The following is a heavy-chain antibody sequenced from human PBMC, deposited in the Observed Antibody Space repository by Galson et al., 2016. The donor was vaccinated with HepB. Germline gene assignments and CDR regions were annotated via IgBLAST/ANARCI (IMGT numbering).Heavy chain of an antibody. CDR2: ISFDGSNK. J-gene: IGHJ6*02. D-gene: IGHD1-7*01. V-gene: IGHV3-30*04. Sequence: LRLSCAASGFTFSSYAMHWVRQAPGKGLEWVAVISFDGSNKYYADSVKGRFTISRDDSKNTLYLQMNSLRAEETAVYYCARDRYNWNYHSYYYGMDVWGQGTTVTVSS. CDR3: ARDRYNWNYHSYYYGMDV. CDR1: GFTFSSYA.